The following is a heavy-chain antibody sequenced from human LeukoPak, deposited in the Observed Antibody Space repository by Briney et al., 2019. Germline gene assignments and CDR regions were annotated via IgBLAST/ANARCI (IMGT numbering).Heavy chain of an antibody. CDR3: AKGDRVKVVVPGAETY. Sequence: GGSLRLSCAASGFTFSSYGMHWVRQAPGKGLEWVAFIRYDGSNKYYADSVKGRFTISRDNSKNTLYLQMNSLRAEDTAVYYCAKGDRVKVVVPGAETYWGQGTLVTVSS. J-gene: IGHJ4*02. V-gene: IGHV3-30*02. CDR1: GFTFSSYG. D-gene: IGHD2-2*01. CDR2: IRYDGSNK.